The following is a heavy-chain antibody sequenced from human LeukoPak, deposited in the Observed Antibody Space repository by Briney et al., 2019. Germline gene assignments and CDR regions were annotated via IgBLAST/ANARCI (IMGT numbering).Heavy chain of an antibody. CDR2: IWYDGSNK. V-gene: IGHV3-33*06. CDR3: AKVGGGWGIDAFDI. D-gene: IGHD2-21*01. CDR1: GFTFSSYG. Sequence: PGRSLRLSCVASGFTFSSYGIHWVRQAPGKGLEWVAVIWYDGSNKYYADSVKGRFTISRDNSKNTLYLQMNSLRAEDTAVYYCAKVGGGWGIDAFDIWGQGTMVTVSS. J-gene: IGHJ3*02.